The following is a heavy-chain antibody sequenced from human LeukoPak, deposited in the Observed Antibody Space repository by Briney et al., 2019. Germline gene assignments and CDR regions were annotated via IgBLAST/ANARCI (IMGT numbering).Heavy chain of an antibody. CDR1: GYTFTSYA. Sequence: ASVKVSCKASGYTFTSYAMHWVRQAPGQRLEWMGWINAGNGNTKYSQKFQGRVTITRDTSASTAYMELSSLRSEDTAVYYCARGPLYCSSTSCRQGAFDYWGQGTLVTVSS. CDR2: INAGNGNT. V-gene: IGHV1-3*01. CDR3: ARGPLYCSSTSCRQGAFDY. D-gene: IGHD2-2*01. J-gene: IGHJ4*02.